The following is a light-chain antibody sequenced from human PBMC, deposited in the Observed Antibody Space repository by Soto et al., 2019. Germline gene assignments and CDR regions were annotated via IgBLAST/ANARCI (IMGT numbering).Light chain of an antibody. CDR3: KRWDSSSDHRPVV. CDR2: YDS. J-gene: IGLJ2*01. V-gene: IGLV3-21*04. CDR1: NIGSKS. Sequence: SYELPQPPSGSGAPGKTARITCGGNNIGSKSVHWYQQKPGQAPVLVIYYDSDRPSGIPERFSGSNSGNTATLTISSVEAGDEADYYCKRWDSSSDHRPVVSGGRTKRTVL.